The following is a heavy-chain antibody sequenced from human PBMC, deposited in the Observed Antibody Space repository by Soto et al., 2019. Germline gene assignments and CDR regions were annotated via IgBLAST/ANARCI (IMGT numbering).Heavy chain of an antibody. V-gene: IGHV4-31*03. CDR1: GGSISSGGYY. CDR3: ARAEGAPPRQFDS. J-gene: IGHJ5*01. CDR2: IYYSGST. Sequence: PSETLSLTCTVSGGSISSGGYYWSWIRQHPGKGLEWIGYIYYSGSTYYNPSLKSRVTISVDTSKNQFSLKLSSVTAADTAVYYCARAEGAPPRQFDSWGQGTLVTVSS.